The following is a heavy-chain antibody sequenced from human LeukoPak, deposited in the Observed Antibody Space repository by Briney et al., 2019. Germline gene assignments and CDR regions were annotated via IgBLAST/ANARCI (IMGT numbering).Heavy chain of an antibody. V-gene: IGHV3-9*03. CDR1: GFTFDDYA. J-gene: IGHJ4*02. Sequence: PGRSLRLSRAASGFTFDDYAMHWVRQAPGKGLEWVSGISWNSGSIGYADSVKGRFTISRDNARNSLYLQMNSLRAEDMALYYCAKDMGSGWTEYGYWGQGTLVTVSS. CDR2: ISWNSGSI. D-gene: IGHD6-19*01. CDR3: AKDMGSGWTEYGY.